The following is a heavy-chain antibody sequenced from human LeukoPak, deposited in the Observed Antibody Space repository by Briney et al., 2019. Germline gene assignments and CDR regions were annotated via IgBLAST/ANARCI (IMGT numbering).Heavy chain of an antibody. CDR3: ARQVAGGYYFDY. CDR1: GYSFTSYW. D-gene: IGHD6-19*01. V-gene: IGHV5-51*01. J-gene: IGHJ4*02. CDR2: IYPGDSDT. Sequence: GESLKTSFKGSGYSFTSYWIGWVRQMPGKGLELFGIIYPGDSDTRYSPSFQGHVTISADKSISTAYLQWSSLKASDSAMYYCARQVAGGYYFDYWGEGTLVTVSS.